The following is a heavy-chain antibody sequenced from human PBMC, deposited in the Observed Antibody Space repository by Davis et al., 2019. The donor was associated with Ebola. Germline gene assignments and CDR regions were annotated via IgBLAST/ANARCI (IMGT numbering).Heavy chain of an antibody. CDR2: ISYDGSNK. D-gene: IGHD1-26*01. CDR3: ARGWELPRIYFDY. V-gene: IGHV3-30*12. J-gene: IGHJ4*02. Sequence: SCKASGYTFTSYGMHWVRQAPGKGLEWVAVISYDGSNKYYADSVKGRFTISRDNSKNTLYLQMNSLRAEDTAVYYCARGWELPRIYFDYWGQGTLVTVSS. CDR1: GYTFTSYG.